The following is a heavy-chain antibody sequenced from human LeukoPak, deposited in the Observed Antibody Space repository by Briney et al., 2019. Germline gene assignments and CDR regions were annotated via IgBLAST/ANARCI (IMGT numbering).Heavy chain of an antibody. Sequence: ASVKVSCKASGSTFTGHYIHWVRQAPGPGLEWMGWINPNSGGTNYAQKFQGRVTMTRDTSISTAYMELNRLRSDDTAVYYCARVVALTGTPVYYMDVWGKGTTVTVSS. D-gene: IGHD6-19*01. J-gene: IGHJ6*03. CDR1: GSTFTGHY. CDR3: ARVVALTGTPVYYMDV. V-gene: IGHV1-2*02. CDR2: INPNSGGT.